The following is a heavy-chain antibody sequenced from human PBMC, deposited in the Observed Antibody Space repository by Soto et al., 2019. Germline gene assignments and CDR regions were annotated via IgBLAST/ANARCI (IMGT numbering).Heavy chain of an antibody. J-gene: IGHJ3*02. V-gene: IGHV1-69*13. Sequence: GASVKVSCKTSGGTFGTYGIGWARQAPGQGLEWMGGIVPLTGTPNYAQKFQGRVTITADEASSTVHMRLSSLRSDDTAVYFCARGTTNYYDSSGYYIIDAFDIWGQGTMVTVSS. CDR1: GGTFGTYG. D-gene: IGHD3-22*01. CDR3: ARGTTNYYDSSGYYIIDAFDI. CDR2: IVPLTGTP.